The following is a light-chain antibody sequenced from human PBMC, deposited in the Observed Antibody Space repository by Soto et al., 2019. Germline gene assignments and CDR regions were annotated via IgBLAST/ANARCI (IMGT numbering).Light chain of an antibody. CDR1: QGVGSS. CDR2: AAS. J-gene: IGKJ2*01. V-gene: IGKV3-15*01. Sequence: EVVMTQSPPFLSVSPGETATLSCRASQGVGSSLAWYQQKPGQTPRLLIYAASTRATGLPARFSGSGSGTEFTLTISSLQSEDFAVYYCQHYDHWPRTFGQGIKLEL. CDR3: QHYDHWPRT.